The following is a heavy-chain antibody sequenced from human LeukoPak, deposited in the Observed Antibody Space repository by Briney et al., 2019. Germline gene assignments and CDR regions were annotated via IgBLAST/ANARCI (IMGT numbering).Heavy chain of an antibody. Sequence: SETLSLTCTVSGGSISSYYWSWIRQPPGKGLEWIGYIYYSGSTNYNPSLKSRVTISVDTSKNQFSLKLSSVTAADTAVYYCARGHYDILPGYSDAFDIWAKGQWSPSLQ. V-gene: IGHV4-59*01. J-gene: IGHJ3*02. D-gene: IGHD3-9*01. CDR1: GGSISSYY. CDR2: IYYSGST. CDR3: ARGHYDILPGYSDAFDI.